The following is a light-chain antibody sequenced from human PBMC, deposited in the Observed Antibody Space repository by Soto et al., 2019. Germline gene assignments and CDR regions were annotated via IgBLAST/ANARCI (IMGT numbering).Light chain of an antibody. CDR1: QTIRKY. V-gene: IGKV1-39*01. J-gene: IGKJ5*01. Sequence: QMTQSPSSLSASVGDNVTITCRASQTIRKYLNWYQQKPPKAPKPLIYTASRLHSGVPSRFSGSGSETDFTLTINNLQPEDFATYYCQQSYITPPITFGQGTRLEIK. CDR2: TAS. CDR3: QQSYITPPIT.